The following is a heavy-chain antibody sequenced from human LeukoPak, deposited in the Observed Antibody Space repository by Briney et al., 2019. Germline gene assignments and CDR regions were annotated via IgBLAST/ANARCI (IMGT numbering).Heavy chain of an antibody. V-gene: IGHV4-39*07. J-gene: IGHJ4*02. CDR2: IYYSGST. D-gene: IGHD6-13*01. CDR1: GGSISSSSYY. Sequence: SETLSLTCTVSGGSISSSSYYWGWIRQPPGKGLEWIGSIYYSGSTYYNPSLKSRVTISVDTSKNQFSLKLSSVTAADTAVYYCARDLGGQQLEADYWGQGTLVTVSS. CDR3: ARDLGGQQLEADY.